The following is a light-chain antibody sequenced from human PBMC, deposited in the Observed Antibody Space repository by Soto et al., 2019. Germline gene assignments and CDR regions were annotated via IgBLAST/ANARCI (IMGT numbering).Light chain of an antibody. V-gene: IGLV1-40*01. Sequence: QSVLTQPPSVSGAPGQRVTISCTGSSSNIGAGYDVHWYQQLPGTAPKLLIYHNSDRPSGVPDRFSGSKSGTSASLAITGLQAEDEADYYCQSYDSTLGGSNVFGTGTKVTVL. J-gene: IGLJ1*01. CDR1: SSNIGAGYD. CDR3: QSYDSTLGGSNV. CDR2: HNS.